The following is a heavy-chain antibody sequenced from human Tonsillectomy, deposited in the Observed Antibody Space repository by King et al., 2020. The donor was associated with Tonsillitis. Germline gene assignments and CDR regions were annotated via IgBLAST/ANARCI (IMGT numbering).Heavy chain of an antibody. D-gene: IGHD5-18*01. CDR2: IYDSGST. J-gene: IGHJ6*02. CDR1: GGSISSGNYY. CDR3: ARGYGYGMDV. V-gene: IGHV4-30-4*01. Sequence: QLQESGPGLVKPSQTLSLTCTVSGGSISSGNYYWSWIRQPPGKGLEWIGYIYDSGSTHQNPSLKSRLTISVDTSKNQFSLRLSSVTAADTAVYYCARGYGYGMDVWGQGTTVTVSS.